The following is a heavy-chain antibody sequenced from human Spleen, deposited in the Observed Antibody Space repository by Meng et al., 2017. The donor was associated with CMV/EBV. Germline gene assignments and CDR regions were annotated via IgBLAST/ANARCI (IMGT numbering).Heavy chain of an antibody. CDR3: ARFPDVVVVSAANRHYLYYGMDV. V-gene: IGHV1-69*10. Sequence: SVKVSCKASGATFITYAIIWVRQAPGQGLEWMGGIIPNLDVGNYAQKFQGKVTITADKSTSTAYMELSSLTSEDTAVYYCARFPDVVVVSAANRHYLYYGMDVWGQGTSVTVSS. CDR1: GATFITYA. J-gene: IGHJ6*02. CDR2: IIPNLDVG. D-gene: IGHD2-2*01.